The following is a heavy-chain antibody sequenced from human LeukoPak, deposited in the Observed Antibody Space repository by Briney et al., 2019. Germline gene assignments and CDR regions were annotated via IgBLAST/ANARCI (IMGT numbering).Heavy chain of an antibody. Sequence: ASVKVSCKASGYTFTGYYMHWVRQAPGQGLEWMGWINPNSGGTNYAQKFQGRVTMTRGTSISTASMELSRLRSDDTAVYYCASSRFLESLYLFDYWGQGTLVTVSS. V-gene: IGHV1-2*02. D-gene: IGHD3-3*01. CDR3: ASSRFLESLYLFDY. CDR1: GYTFTGYY. J-gene: IGHJ4*02. CDR2: INPNSGGT.